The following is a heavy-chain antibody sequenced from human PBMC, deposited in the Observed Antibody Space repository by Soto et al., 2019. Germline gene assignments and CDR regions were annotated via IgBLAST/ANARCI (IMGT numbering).Heavy chain of an antibody. CDR1: GYTFDSHG. CDR2: ISVYNGNT. CDR3: ARVRRTARNSSEQYYYGMDV. J-gene: IGHJ6*02. D-gene: IGHD6-6*01. V-gene: IGHV1-18*01. Sequence: QVQLVQSGPEVKKPGASVKVSCRASGYTFDSHGISWVRQAPGQGLEWMGWISVYNGNTNYAQNFQGRVTMTTDTYTSTAYMELRSMRSDDTAIFYCARVRRTARNSSEQYYYGMDVWGQGTTVTVSS.